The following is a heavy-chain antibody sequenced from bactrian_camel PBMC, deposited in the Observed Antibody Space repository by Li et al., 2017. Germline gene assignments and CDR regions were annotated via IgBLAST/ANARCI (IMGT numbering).Heavy chain of an antibody. V-gene: IGHV3S67*01. J-gene: IGHJ4*01. Sequence: VQLVESGGGSVQTEGSLTLSCSVSGYPHSRYSLAWFRQAPGKEREGVAAIDAEGNTRYADSVKGRVTISKDTAKNTIHLQMDNLKAEDTAMYTCAAKWAGYGCMTASFNDDIASRGQGTQVTVS. CDR1: GYPHSRYS. CDR2: IDAEGNT. CDR3: AAKWAGYGCMTASFNDDIAS. D-gene: IGHD3*01.